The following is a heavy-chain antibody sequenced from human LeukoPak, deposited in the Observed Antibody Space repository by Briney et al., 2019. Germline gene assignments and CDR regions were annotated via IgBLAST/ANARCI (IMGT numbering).Heavy chain of an antibody. CDR2: IRSKASRGTT. D-gene: IGHD3-22*01. Sequence: LGRSLRLSCTASGFTFGDYAMSWVRQAPGKGLEWVGFIRSKASRGTTEYAASVKGYLTISRDDSKSIAYLQMNSLKTEDTAVYYCTREILIPKYYYDSSGYSCYFDYWGQGTLVTVSS. CDR3: TREILIPKYYYDSSGYSCYFDY. J-gene: IGHJ4*02. CDR1: GFTFGDYA. V-gene: IGHV3-49*04.